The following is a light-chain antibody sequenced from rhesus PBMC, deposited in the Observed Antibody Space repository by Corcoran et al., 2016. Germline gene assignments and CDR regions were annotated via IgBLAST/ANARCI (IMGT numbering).Light chain of an antibody. CDR1: QGISSY. Sequence: DIQMTQSPSSLSASVGDRVIITCRASQGISSYLAWYQQQPVKAPKLLIYAASTLQSGVPSRFSGSVSGTDCTLTISSLQPEDFATYYGQQHNSYPLTFGGGTKVELK. J-gene: IGKJ4*01. CDR2: AAS. V-gene: IGKV1-25*01. CDR3: QQHNSYPLT.